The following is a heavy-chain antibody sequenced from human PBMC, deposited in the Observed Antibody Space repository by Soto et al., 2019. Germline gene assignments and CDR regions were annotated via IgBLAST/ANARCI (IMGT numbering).Heavy chain of an antibody. D-gene: IGHD6-19*01. CDR1: GFTFSGSG. Sequence: EVQLVESGGGLVQPGGSLKLSCAASGFTFSGSGIHWVRQASGKGLEWVGRIRTKSNNYATAYAASVKGRFTISRDDSKNMAYLQINSLKTEDTAMYYCTAMAGIDYWGQGTLVTVSS. CDR3: TAMAGIDY. V-gene: IGHV3-73*02. J-gene: IGHJ4*02. CDR2: IRTKSNNYAT.